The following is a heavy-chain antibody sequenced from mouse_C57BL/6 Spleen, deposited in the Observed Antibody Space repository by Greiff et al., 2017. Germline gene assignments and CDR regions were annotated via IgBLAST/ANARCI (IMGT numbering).Heavy chain of an antibody. V-gene: IGHV1-53*01. D-gene: IGHD2-4*01. J-gene: IGHJ4*01. CDR2: INPSNGGT. CDR1: GYTFTSYW. Sequence: VQLQQSGTELVKPGASVKLSCKASGYTFTSYWMHWVKQRPGQGLEWIGNINPSNGGTNYNEKFKSKATLTVDKSSSTAYMQLSSLTSEDSAVYYCARSDYDYDSPYAMDYWGQGTSVTVSS. CDR3: ARSDYDYDSPYAMDY.